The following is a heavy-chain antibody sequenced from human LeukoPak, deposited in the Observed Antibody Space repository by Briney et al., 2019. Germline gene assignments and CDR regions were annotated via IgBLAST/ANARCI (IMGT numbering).Heavy chain of an antibody. CDR3: ARETHEYSSSYTDYSDY. CDR1: GGSISSYY. Sequence: PSETLSLTCTVSGGSISSYYWSWIRQPPGKGLEWIGYIYYSGSTNYNPSLKSRVTISVDTSKNQFSLKLSSVTAADTAVYYCARETHEYSSSYTDYSDYWGQGTLVTVSS. D-gene: IGHD6-6*01. J-gene: IGHJ4*02. V-gene: IGHV4-59*01. CDR2: IYYSGST.